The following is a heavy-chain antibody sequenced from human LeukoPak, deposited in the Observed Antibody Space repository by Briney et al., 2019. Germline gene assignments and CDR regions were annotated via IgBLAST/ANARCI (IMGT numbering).Heavy chain of an antibody. Sequence: PGGSLRLSCAASGVTFTNYALSWVRQAPGKGLEWVSNIRASGNTYYADSVKGRFTISRDNSKNTLYLQMNSLRAEDTAVYYCAKDGRVAGYYWGKGTLVTVSS. CDR2: IRASGNT. CDR1: GVTFTNYA. D-gene: IGHD3-3*01. V-gene: IGHV3-23*01. J-gene: IGHJ4*02. CDR3: AKDGRVAGYY.